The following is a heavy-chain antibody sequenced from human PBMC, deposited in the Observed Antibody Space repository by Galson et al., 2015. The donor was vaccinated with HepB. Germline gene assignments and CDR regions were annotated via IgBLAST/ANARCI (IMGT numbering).Heavy chain of an antibody. CDR1: GFTFSCYD. V-gene: IGHV3-21*01. CDR2: ISSGSSYI. CDR3: ARGQYFTSGSNYLPFDS. D-gene: IGHD1-26*01. Sequence: CVRFACAASGFTFSCYDMNWVRQAPGKGLEWVSSISSGSSYIDYTDSGQGPFTIPRDNAQNSLFLKMNSLRDEDTAVYFCARGQYFTSGSNYLPFDSWGQGTLVTVSS. J-gene: IGHJ4*02.